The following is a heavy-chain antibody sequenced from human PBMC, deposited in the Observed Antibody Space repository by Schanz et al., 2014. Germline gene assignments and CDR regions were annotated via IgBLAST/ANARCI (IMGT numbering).Heavy chain of an antibody. V-gene: IGHV3-66*02. J-gene: IGHJ3*01. CDR2: ISWNSGDI. Sequence: EVQLVESGGGLVQPGGSLRLSCAASGFTVSSNYMSWVRQAPGKGLEWVSGISWNSGDIAYADSVKGRFTVSRDNFRNSVFLQMNSLEPGDTALYFCAKDMSIFCSHGLDAWGPGTMVTVS. CDR3: AKDMSIFCSHGLDA. D-gene: IGHD3-3*01. CDR1: GFTVSSNY.